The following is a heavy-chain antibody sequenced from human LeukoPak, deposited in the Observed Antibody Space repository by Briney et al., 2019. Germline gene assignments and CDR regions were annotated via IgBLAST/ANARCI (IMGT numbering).Heavy chain of an antibody. J-gene: IGHJ4*02. CDR2: ISGSGGNT. V-gene: IGHV3-23*01. D-gene: IGHD3-9*01. CDR3: AKVGEDFDWLPGD. Sequence: GGSLRLSCAASEFTFINYAMSWVRQAPGKGLEWVSTISGSGGNTYYADSVKGRFTISRDNSKNTLYLQMNSLRAEDTAVYYCAKVGEDFDWLPGDWGQGTRVTVSS. CDR1: EFTFINYA.